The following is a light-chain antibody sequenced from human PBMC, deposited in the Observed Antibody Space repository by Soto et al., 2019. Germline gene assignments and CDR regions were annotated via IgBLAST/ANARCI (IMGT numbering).Light chain of an antibody. Sequence: DIQMTQSPSSLSASVGDSVTITCRASQDISNYLAWFQQRPGKPPKLLIYAASTLESGVPSRFSGGRSGTDFTLSISSLQPEDVATFYCQQTSSAPRTFGHGTKLEIK. V-gene: IGKV1-27*01. CDR2: AAS. CDR3: QQTSSAPRT. J-gene: IGKJ2*01. CDR1: QDISNY.